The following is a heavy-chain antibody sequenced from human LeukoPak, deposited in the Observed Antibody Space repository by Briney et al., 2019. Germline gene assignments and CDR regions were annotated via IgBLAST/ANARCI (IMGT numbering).Heavy chain of an antibody. Sequence: GGALRLSCAASGLTFTDFWMNWVRLTPGRGLEWLANINPDGNEKYYVDSVKGRFSISRDNAKNEVYLELNSLRAEHTGVYYCSGRDSSRSPRAYWGQGTLVSVS. CDR1: GLTFTDFW. V-gene: IGHV3-7*01. J-gene: IGHJ4*02. CDR2: INPDGNEK. CDR3: SGRDSSRSPRAY. D-gene: IGHD2-2*01.